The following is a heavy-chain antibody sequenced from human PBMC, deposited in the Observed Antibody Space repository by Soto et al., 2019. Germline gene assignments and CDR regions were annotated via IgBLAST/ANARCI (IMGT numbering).Heavy chain of an antibody. D-gene: IGHD5-18*01. CDR3: ARDTSSGYSYGLYYYYYGMDV. V-gene: IGHV4-61*01. J-gene: IGHJ6*02. CDR2: IYYSGST. CDR1: GGSVSSGSYY. Sequence: SETLSLTCPVSGGSVSSGSYYWSWIRQPPGKGLEWIGYIYYSGSTNYNPSLKSRVTISVDTSKNQFSLKLSSVTAADTAVYYCARDTSSGYSYGLYYYYYGMDVWGQGTTVTVSS.